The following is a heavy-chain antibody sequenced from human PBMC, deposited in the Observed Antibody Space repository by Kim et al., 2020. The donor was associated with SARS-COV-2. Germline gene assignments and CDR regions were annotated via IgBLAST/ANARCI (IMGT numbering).Heavy chain of an antibody. CDR1: GYTFTSYA. V-gene: IGHV1-3*01. CDR2: INAGNGNT. CDR3: ARGGELWFGEVLYTYSYGMDV. D-gene: IGHD3-10*01. J-gene: IGHJ6*02. Sequence: ASVKVSCKASGYTFTSYAMHWVRQAPGQRLEWMGWINAGNGNTKYSQKFQGRVTITRDTSASTAYMELSSLKSEDTAVYYCARGGELWFGEVLYTYSYGMDVWGQGTTVTVSS.